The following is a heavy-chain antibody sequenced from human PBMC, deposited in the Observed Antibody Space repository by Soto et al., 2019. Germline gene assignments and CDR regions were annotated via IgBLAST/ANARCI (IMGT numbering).Heavy chain of an antibody. CDR2: ISAHNGNT. V-gene: IGHV1-18*01. Sequence: QVHLVQSGAEVKKPGASVKVSCKGSGYAFTTYGITWVRQAPGQGLEWMGWISAHNGNTNHAQKLQGRVTVTRDTSTSTAYMELRSLRSDDTAVYYGARGRYGDYWGQGALVTVSS. CDR1: GYAFTTYG. CDR3: ARGRYGDY. J-gene: IGHJ4*02. D-gene: IGHD1-1*01.